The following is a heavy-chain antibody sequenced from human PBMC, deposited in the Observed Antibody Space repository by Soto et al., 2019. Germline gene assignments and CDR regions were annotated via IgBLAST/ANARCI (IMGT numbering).Heavy chain of an antibody. Sequence: GSLRLSCAASGFTFSSYWMHWVRQAPGKGLVWVSGINGDGSTATYADSVKGRFIISRDNAKNMLYLQMNSLTAEDTAVYYCARPRYDGSGTPFDHWGQGTLVTVS. V-gene: IGHV3-74*01. CDR3: ARPRYDGSGTPFDH. CDR2: INGDGSTA. D-gene: IGHD3-22*01. CDR1: GFTFSSYW. J-gene: IGHJ4*02.